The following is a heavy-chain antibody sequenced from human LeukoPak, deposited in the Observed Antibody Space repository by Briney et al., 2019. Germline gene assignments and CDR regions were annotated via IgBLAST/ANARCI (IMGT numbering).Heavy chain of an antibody. D-gene: IGHD1-26*01. CDR1: GGSISSSSYY. CDR2: IYYSGSS. CDR3: ARLSGSPDY. Sequence: SETLSLTCTVSGGSISSSSYYWGWIRQPPGKGLEWIGNIYYSGSSYYNPSLNSRVTISLDTSKNQFSLKLSSVTAAGTAVYYCARLSGSPDYWGQGTLVTVSS. J-gene: IGHJ4*02. V-gene: IGHV4-39*01.